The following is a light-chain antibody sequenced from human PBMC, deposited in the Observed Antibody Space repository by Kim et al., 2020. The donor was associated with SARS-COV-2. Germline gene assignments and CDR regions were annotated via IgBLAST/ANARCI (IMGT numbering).Light chain of an antibody. Sequence: QPASIPCRSSQRLVHRHVNICLIWYRHRPGQSPTRLMYGVSNRDSGVPDRFSGSGSGTDFTLKISSVGAEDVGVYYCMQGTHWPHTFGQGTKLEIK. CDR2: GVS. CDR3: MQGTHWPHT. V-gene: IGKV2-30*02. J-gene: IGKJ2*01. CDR1: QRLVHRHVNIC.